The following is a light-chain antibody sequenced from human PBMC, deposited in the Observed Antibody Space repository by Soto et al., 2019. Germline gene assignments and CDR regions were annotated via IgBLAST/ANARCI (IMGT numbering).Light chain of an antibody. CDR2: DAS. J-gene: IGKJ1*01. CDR3: QQYNSWWT. V-gene: IGKV1-5*01. CDR1: QSIRSW. Sequence: DIKRTQSPSTLSASVGDRVTITCRATQSIRSWLAWYQHKPGKAPKLLINDASNLESGVPSRFSGSGSGTEFTLTISSLQPDDSATYYCQQYNSWWTFGQGTKVDIK.